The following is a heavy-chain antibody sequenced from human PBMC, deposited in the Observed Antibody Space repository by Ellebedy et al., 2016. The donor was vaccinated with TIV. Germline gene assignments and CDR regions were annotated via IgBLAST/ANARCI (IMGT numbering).Heavy chain of an antibody. Sequence: ASVKVSCKASGYTFTGYYMHWVRQAPGQGLEWMGWINPNSGGTNYAQKFQGRVTMTRDTSISTAYMELSRLRSDDTAVYYCARGDLWLRLLFDPWGQGTLVTVSS. CDR2: INPNSGGT. D-gene: IGHD5-12*01. J-gene: IGHJ5*02. CDR1: GYTFTGYY. CDR3: ARGDLWLRLLFDP. V-gene: IGHV1-2*02.